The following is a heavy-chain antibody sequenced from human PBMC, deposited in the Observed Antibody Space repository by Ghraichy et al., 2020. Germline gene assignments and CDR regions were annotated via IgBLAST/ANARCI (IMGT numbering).Heavy chain of an antibody. J-gene: IGHJ4*02. Sequence: GGSLRLSCAASGFTVSSNYMSWVRKAPGKGLEWVSVIYSGGSTYYADSVKGRFTISRDNSKNTLYLQMNSLRAEDTAVYYCARDSSLGDYFDYWGQGTLVTVSS. CDR3: ARDSSLGDYFDY. V-gene: IGHV3-53*01. CDR2: IYSGGST. CDR1: GFTVSSNY. D-gene: IGHD3-16*01.